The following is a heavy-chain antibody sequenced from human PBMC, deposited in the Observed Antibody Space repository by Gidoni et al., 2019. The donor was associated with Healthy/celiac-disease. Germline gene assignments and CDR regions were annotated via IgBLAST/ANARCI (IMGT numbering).Heavy chain of an antibody. CDR3: AKDKNIVATMLFDY. D-gene: IGHD5-12*01. CDR2: ISYDGSNK. V-gene: IGHV3-30*18. Sequence: QVQLVESGGGVVQPGRSLRLSCAASGFTFSSYGMHWVRQAPGKGLEWVAVISYDGSNKYYAESVKGRFTISRDNSKNTLYLQMNSLRAEDTAVYYCAKDKNIVATMLFDYWGQGTLVTVSS. J-gene: IGHJ4*02. CDR1: GFTFSSYG.